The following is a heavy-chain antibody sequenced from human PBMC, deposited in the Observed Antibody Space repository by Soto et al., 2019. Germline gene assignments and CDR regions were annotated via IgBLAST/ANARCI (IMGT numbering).Heavy chain of an antibody. J-gene: IGHJ4*02. V-gene: IGHV4-34*01. CDR3: ASTSGYSYGHDY. CDR2: INHSGST. Sequence: SETLSLTCAVYGGSFSGYYWSWIRQPPGKGLEWIGEINHSGSTNYNPSLKSRVTISVDTSKNQFSLKLSSVTAADTAVYYCASTSGYSYGHDYWGQGTLVTVSS. CDR1: GGSFSGYY. D-gene: IGHD5-18*01.